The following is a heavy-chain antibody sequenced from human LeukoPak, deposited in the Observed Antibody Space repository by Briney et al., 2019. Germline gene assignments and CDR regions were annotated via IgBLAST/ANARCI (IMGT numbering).Heavy chain of an antibody. CDR1: GFTFSGYG. CDR2: ISGSGGST. J-gene: IGHJ4*02. CDR3: ARGSGWLYFDC. V-gene: IGHV3-23*01. D-gene: IGHD6-19*01. Sequence: GGSLRLSCAASGFTFSGYGMSWVRQAPGKGLKWVSAISGSGGSTYYADSVKGRFTISRDNSKNTLYLQMNSLRAEDTAVYYCARGSGWLYFDCWGQGTLVTVSS.